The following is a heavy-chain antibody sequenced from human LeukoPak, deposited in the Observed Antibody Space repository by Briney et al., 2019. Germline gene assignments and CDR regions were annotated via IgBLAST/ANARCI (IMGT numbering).Heavy chain of an antibody. J-gene: IGHJ5*02. CDR2: INPNSGGT. CDR1: GYTFTGYY. V-gene: IGHV1-2*02. Sequence: ASVKVSCKASGYTFTGYYMHWVRQAPGQGLEWMGWINPNSGGTNYAQKFQGRVTMTRDTSISTAYMELNRLRSDDTAIYYCAREPPRDYYDSGGYYYVRWFDPWGQGSLVTVSS. CDR3: AREPPRDYYDSGGYYYVRWFDP. D-gene: IGHD3-22*01.